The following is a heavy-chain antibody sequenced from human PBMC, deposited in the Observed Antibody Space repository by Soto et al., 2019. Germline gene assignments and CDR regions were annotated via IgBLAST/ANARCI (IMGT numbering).Heavy chain of an antibody. CDR1: GGSISEKY. CDR3: VASLAASGLNWLDP. D-gene: IGHD6-13*01. V-gene: IGHV4-4*07. Sequence: ETLSLTCIVSGGSISEKYWNWVRQPPGKGLEWIGLIFANGHTDYNPSLKGRVTMSVDASKNQFSLRLTSMTAADTAVYYCVASLAASGLNWLDPWGRGTLVTVSS. J-gene: IGHJ5*02. CDR2: IFANGHT.